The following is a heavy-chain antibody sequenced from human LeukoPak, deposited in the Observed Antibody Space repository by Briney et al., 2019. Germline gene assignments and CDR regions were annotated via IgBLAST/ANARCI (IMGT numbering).Heavy chain of an antibody. CDR1: GFTFDDHA. CDR3: TKGSGSWVDY. D-gene: IGHD2-15*01. Sequence: GRSLRLSSAASGFTFDDHAMHWVRQAPGKGLEWVSGISGNGGSRGYADSVKGRFTISRDNAKNSLFLQMNSLRVEDTAFYYCTKGSGSWVDYWGQGTLVTVSS. J-gene: IGHJ4*02. CDR2: ISGNGGSR. V-gene: IGHV3-9*01.